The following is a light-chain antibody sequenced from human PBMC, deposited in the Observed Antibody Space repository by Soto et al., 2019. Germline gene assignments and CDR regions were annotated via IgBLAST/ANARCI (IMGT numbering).Light chain of an antibody. CDR3: QQYGSSPT. Sequence: EIVLSQSPGTLSLSQGERATLSCRASQSVGSTYSAWYQQKPGQAPRLLIYGASSRATGIPDRFSGSGSGTDFTLTISRLEPEDFAVYYCQQYGSSPTFGQGTKVDIK. CDR1: QSVGSTY. J-gene: IGKJ1*01. CDR2: GAS. V-gene: IGKV3-20*01.